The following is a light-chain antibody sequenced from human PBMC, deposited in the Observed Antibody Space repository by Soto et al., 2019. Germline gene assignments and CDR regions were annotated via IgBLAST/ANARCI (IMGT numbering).Light chain of an antibody. J-gene: IGKJ1*01. CDR2: AAS. Sequence: DIQMTQSPSSLSASVGDRVTISCRTSQSISTYLNWYQQKPGKAPKLLIYAASSLQSWVPSRFSGSGSGTAFTLTLSSLLPEDFATYYCQQSYSMPWTFGQGTKVEI. CDR3: QQSYSMPWT. V-gene: IGKV1-39*01. CDR1: QSISTY.